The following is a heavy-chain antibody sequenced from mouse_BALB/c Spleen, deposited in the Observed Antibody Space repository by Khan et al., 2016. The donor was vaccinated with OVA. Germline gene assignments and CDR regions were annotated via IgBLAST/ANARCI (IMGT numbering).Heavy chain of an antibody. D-gene: IGHD2-5*01. CDR2: VSSGSSTI. Sequence: EVELVESGGGLVQPGGSRKLSCAASGFTFSSFGMHWVRQAPEKGLEWVAYVSSGSSTIYYADTVKGRFTISRDIPTNTPFLQMTSLRSEDTAMYYCARSGSNWYWYFDVWGAGTTVTVSS. V-gene: IGHV5-17*02. CDR3: ARSGSNWYWYFDV. CDR1: GFTFSSFG. J-gene: IGHJ1*01.